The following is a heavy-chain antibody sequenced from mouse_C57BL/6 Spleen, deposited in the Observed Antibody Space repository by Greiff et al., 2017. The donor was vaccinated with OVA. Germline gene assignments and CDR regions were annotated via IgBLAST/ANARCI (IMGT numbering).Heavy chain of an antibody. J-gene: IGHJ2*01. CDR1: GYTFTDYY. CDR3: ARQGDCDY. V-gene: IGHV1-76*01. CDR2: IYPGSGNT. Sequence: QVQLQQSGAELVRPGASVKLSCKASGYTFTDYYINWVKQRPGQGLEWIARIYPGSGNTYYNEKFKGKATLTAEKSSSTAYMQLSSLTSEDSAVYFCARQGDCDYWGQGTTLTVSS.